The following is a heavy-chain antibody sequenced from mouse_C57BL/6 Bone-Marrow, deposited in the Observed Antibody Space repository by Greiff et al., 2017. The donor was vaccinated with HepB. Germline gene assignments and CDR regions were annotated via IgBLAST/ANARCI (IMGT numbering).Heavy chain of an antibody. D-gene: IGHD1-1*01. Sequence: VKLVESEGGLVQPGSSMKLSCTASGFTFSDYYMAWVRQVPEKGLEWVANINYDGSSTYYLDSLKSRFIISRDNAKNILYLQMSSLKSEDTATYYCARDHYYGSRWYFDVWGTGTTVTVSS. CDR1: GFTFSDYY. V-gene: IGHV5-16*01. J-gene: IGHJ1*03. CDR2: INYDGSST. CDR3: ARDHYYGSRWYFDV.